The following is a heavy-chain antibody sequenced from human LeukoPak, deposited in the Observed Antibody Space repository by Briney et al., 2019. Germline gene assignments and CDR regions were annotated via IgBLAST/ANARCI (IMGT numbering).Heavy chain of an antibody. D-gene: IGHD3-22*01. Sequence: ASVKVSCKASGYSFTSHYMHWVRQAPGQGLEWLGLINPSGSSTIYAQKFQGRVTMTEDTSTDTAYMELSSLRSEDTAVYYCATDALDGSGYYWNFDYWGQGTLVTVSS. CDR1: GYSFTSHY. V-gene: IGHV1-46*01. J-gene: IGHJ4*02. CDR2: INPSGSST. CDR3: ATDALDGSGYYWNFDY.